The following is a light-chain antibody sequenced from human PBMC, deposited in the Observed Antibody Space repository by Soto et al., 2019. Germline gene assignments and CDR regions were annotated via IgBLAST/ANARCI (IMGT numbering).Light chain of an antibody. Sequence: SALTQPPSASGTPGQRVTISCSGSGSNIGSNSVNWYQQLPGRAPKLLTYTNNQRRSGVPDRFSGSKSGTSASLVIGGLQSEDEAHYYCATWDDNLNAYVFGTGTKVTVL. J-gene: IGLJ1*01. CDR2: TNN. V-gene: IGLV1-44*01. CDR3: ATWDDNLNAYV. CDR1: GSNIGSNS.